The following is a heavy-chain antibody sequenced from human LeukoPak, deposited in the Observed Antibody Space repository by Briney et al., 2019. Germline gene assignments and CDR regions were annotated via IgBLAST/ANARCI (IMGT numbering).Heavy chain of an antibody. J-gene: IGHJ4*02. CDR3: AKHLDSAYGDPKHFDY. V-gene: IGHV4-59*08. Sequence: SETLSLTCTVSSGSISGYYWSWIRQPPGKGLEWIGYIYYSGTTNYNPSLESRVTMSVDTSKNLFSLNLISVTAADTAVYYCAKHLDSAYGDPKHFDYWGQGILVTVSS. D-gene: IGHD4-17*01. CDR1: SGSISGYY. CDR2: IYYSGTT.